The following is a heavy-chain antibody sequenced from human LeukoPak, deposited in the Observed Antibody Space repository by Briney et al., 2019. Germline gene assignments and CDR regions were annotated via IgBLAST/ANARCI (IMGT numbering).Heavy chain of an antibody. D-gene: IGHD3-22*01. J-gene: IGHJ4*02. CDR1: GGSISSGDYY. V-gene: IGHV4-31*03. Sequence: PSETLSLTCTVSGGSISSGDYYWSWIRQHPGKGLEWIGYIYYSGSTYYNPSLKSRVTISVDTSKNQFSLKLSSVTAADTAVYYCARGSYYYDSSGPTPDWGQGTLVTVSS. CDR2: IYYSGST. CDR3: ARGSYYYDSSGPTPD.